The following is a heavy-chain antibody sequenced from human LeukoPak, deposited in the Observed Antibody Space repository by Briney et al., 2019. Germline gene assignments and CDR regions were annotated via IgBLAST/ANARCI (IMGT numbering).Heavy chain of an antibody. J-gene: IGHJ4*02. CDR2: IIPIFGTA. V-gene: IGHV1-69*05. CDR1: GGTFSSYA. D-gene: IGHD2-2*01. CDR3: ARGYCSSTSCYEGGYFDY. Sequence: GASVKVSCKASGGTFSSYAISWVRQAPGQGLEWMGRIIPIFGTANYAQKFQCRVTITTDESTSTAYMELSSLRSEDTAVYYCARGYCSSTSCYEGGYFDYWGQGTLVTVSS.